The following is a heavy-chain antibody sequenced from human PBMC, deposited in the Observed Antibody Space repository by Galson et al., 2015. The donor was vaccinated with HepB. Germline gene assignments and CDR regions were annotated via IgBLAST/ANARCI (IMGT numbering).Heavy chain of an antibody. V-gene: IGHV4-59*01. CDR2: IYYSGST. CDR1: GGSISSYY. Sequence: LSLTCTVSGGSISSYYWSWIRQPPGKGLERIGYIYYSGSTNYNPSLKSRVTISVDTSKNQFSLKLSSVTAADTAVYYCARDLTMVRGVITDNWFDPWGQGTLVTVSS. J-gene: IGHJ5*02. D-gene: IGHD3-10*01. CDR3: ARDLTMVRGVITDNWFDP.